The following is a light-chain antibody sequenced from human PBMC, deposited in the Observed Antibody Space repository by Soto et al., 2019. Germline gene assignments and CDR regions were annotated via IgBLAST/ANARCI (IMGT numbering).Light chain of an antibody. J-gene: IGKJ1*01. CDR1: QSLLHSNGYNY. CDR2: SGS. CDR3: MQALQTLWT. V-gene: IGKV2-28*01. Sequence: DIVMTQSPLSLPVTPGEPASISCRSSQSLLHSNGYNYLDWYLQKPGQSPQLLNYSGSNRASVVPGRFSGSGSGTDFTLKISRVEAEDVGVYYCMQALQTLWTFGQGTKVEIK.